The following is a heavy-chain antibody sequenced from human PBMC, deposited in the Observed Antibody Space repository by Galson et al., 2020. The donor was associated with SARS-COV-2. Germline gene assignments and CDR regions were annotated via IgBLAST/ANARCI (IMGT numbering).Heavy chain of an antibody. J-gene: IGHJ6*02. CDR3: VAAADV. CDR2: INPSDGSS. Sequence: ASVKVSCKASGYMFTRYYMHWVRQAPGQAPAWMGMINPSDGSSRYVQKFQGRVTMIRDTSTTTVYMEMRRLRYEDTAVYYCVAAADVWGQGTTVTVSS. CDR1: GYMFTRYY. V-gene: IGHV1-46*01.